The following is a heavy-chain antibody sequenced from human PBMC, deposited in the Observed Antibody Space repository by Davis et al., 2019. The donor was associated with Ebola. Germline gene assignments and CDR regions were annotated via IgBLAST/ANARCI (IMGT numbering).Heavy chain of an antibody. Sequence: ASVKVSCKVSGYRFSSYGITWVRQAPGQGLEWMGWISAYLGNTNYAQKLQGRVTMTTDTSTSTAYMELRSLRSDDTAVYYCARGWDSSGWQHWGPGTLVTVSS. CDR2: ISAYLGNT. J-gene: IGHJ4*02. V-gene: IGHV1-18*01. D-gene: IGHD6-19*01. CDR3: ARGWDSSGWQH. CDR1: GYRFSSYG.